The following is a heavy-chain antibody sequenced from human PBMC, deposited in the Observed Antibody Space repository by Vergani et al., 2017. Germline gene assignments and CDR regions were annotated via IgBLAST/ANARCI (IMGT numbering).Heavy chain of an antibody. CDR1: GFIFTDYY. CDR2: INPNGDAT. Sequence: VRLVESGAELKKPGASVRVSCKASGFIFTDYYIHWMRQAPGQGLEWIGWINPNGDATHYAQNFRGRVTLTRDTSSTTAYMDLASLTSDDTAIYYCARDHQGPTTLDYWGQGSLVTVSS. V-gene: IGHV1-2*02. CDR3: ARDHQGPTTLDY. J-gene: IGHJ4*02. D-gene: IGHD1-26*01.